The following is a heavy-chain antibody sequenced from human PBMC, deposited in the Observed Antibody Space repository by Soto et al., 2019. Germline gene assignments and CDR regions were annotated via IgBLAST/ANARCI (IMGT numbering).Heavy chain of an antibody. CDR1: GGSFSGYY. V-gene: IGHV4-34*01. D-gene: IGHD6-25*01. J-gene: IGHJ4*01. Sequence: QVQLQQWGAGLLKPSETLSLTCAVYGGSFSGYYWCWIRQPPGKGLEWIGEINHSGSTNYNPSLKNHDTISLHTSKHHFPQNLSSLTAADTAVYSRAIANQPSGYYYWRQTTLVPVSS. CDR2: INHSGST. CDR3: AIANQPSGYYY.